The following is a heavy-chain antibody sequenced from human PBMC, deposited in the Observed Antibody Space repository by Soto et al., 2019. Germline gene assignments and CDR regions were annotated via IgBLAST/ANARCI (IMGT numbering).Heavy chain of an antibody. J-gene: IGHJ6*02. CDR3: ARAPIVGATPQTCYYYYYGMDV. Sequence: QVQLVQSGAEVKKPGSSVKVSCKASGGTFSSYAISWVRQAPGQGLEWMGGIIPIFGTANYAQKFQGRVTITADESTSTAYMELSSLRSEDTAVYYCARAPIVGATPQTCYYYYYGMDVWGQGTTVTVSS. CDR2: IIPIFGTA. CDR1: GGTFSSYA. V-gene: IGHV1-69*01. D-gene: IGHD1-26*01.